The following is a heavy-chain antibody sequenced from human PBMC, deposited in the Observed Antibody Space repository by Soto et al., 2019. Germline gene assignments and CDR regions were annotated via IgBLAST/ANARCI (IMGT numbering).Heavy chain of an antibody. J-gene: IGHJ4*02. D-gene: IGHD4-17*01. CDR1: GDSLSSGGHY. Sequence: SETLSLTCTVSGDSLSSGGHYWSWIRQHPGKGLEWIGHIYYSGSTNYNPSLKSRVTISVDTSKNQFSLKLSSVTAADTAVYYCARSPRYTDYGGNDLAYAFDYWGQGTLVTVS. CDR3: ARSPRYTDYGGNDLAYAFDY. V-gene: IGHV4-61*08. CDR2: IYYSGST.